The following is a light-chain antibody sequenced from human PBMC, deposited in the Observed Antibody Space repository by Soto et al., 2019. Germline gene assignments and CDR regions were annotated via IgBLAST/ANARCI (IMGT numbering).Light chain of an antibody. CDR3: QQYDSYST. CDR2: KAS. V-gene: IGKV1-5*03. Sequence: DIQMTQSPSTLSASVGDRVTITCRASQSISSRLAWYQQKPGKAPKLLIYKASYLESGVPSRFSGSGSGTEFTLAISSLEPDDFASYYCQQYDSYSTFGQGTRLEIK. CDR1: QSISSR. J-gene: IGKJ5*01.